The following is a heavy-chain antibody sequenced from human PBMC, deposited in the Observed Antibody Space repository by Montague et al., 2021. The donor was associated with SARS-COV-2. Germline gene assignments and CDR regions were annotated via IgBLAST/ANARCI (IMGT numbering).Heavy chain of an antibody. Sequence: SETLSLTCTVSGGSISSSSYYWGWIRQPPGMGLVWNGCIYYSGSTYYNLSLKSRVTISVDTSKNQSSLKLSSVTAADTAVYYCAADYGERDWFDPWGQGTLVTVSS. J-gene: IGHJ5*02. CDR1: GGSISSSSYY. CDR2: IYYSGST. V-gene: IGHV4-39*01. CDR3: AADYGERDWFDP. D-gene: IGHD4-17*01.